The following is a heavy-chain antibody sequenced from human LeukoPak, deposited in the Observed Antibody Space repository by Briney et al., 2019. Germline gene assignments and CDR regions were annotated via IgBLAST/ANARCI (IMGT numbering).Heavy chain of an antibody. CDR2: ISWNSGTI. CDR3: ARARGVRAFDY. J-gene: IGHJ4*02. Sequence: GGSLRLSCAASGFTFDDYAMHWVRQAPGKGLEWVSGISWNSGTIYYADSVKGRFTISRDNAKNSLYLQMNSLRVEDTAVYYCARARGVRAFDYWGQGTLITVSS. CDR1: GFTFDDYA. D-gene: IGHD4/OR15-4a*01. V-gene: IGHV3-9*01.